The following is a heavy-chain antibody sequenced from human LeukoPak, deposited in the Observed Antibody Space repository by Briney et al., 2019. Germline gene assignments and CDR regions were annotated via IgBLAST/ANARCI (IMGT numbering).Heavy chain of an antibody. CDR2: GNT. CDR1: GFTLSSYA. D-gene: IGHD5-24*01. V-gene: IGHV3-23*01. J-gene: IGHJ4*02. Sequence: PGGSLRLSCAASGFTLSSYAMSWVRQAPSVSGNTYHADSVKGRFTISRDNSKNTLYLQMNSLRAEDTAVYYCARDGRDGYSPFDYWGQGTLVTVSS. CDR3: ARDGRDGYSPFDY.